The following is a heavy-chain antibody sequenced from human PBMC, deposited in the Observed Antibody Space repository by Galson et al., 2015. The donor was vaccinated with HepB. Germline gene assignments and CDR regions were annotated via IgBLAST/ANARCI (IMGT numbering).Heavy chain of an antibody. D-gene: IGHD2-2*01. CDR1: GYTFTSYG. J-gene: IGHJ6*03. Sequence: SVKVSCKASGYTFTSYGISWVRQAPGQGLEWMGWISAYNGNTNYAQKLQGSVTMTTDTSTSTAYMELRSLRSDDTAVYYCARDDIVVVPAAMPPRLQYYYYMDVWGKGTTVTVSS. V-gene: IGHV1-18*04. CDR2: ISAYNGNT. CDR3: ARDDIVVVPAAMPPRLQYYYYMDV.